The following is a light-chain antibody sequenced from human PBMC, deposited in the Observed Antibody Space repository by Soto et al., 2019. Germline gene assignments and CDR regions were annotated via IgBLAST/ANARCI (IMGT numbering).Light chain of an antibody. V-gene: IGLV1-40*01. J-gene: IGLJ1*01. Sequence: HSVLTQPPSVSGAPGQRVTISCTGSSSNIGAGYDVHWYQQLPGTAPKLLIFDNTNRPSGVPDRFSGSKSGTSASLAITGLQAEDEADYYCQSYDSSLSALYVFGTGTKVTVL. CDR3: QSYDSSLSALYV. CDR1: SSNIGAGYD. CDR2: DNT.